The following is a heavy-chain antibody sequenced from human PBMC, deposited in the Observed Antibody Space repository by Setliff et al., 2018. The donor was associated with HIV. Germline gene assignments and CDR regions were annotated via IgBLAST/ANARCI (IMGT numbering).Heavy chain of an antibody. CDR2: MNPNSGNT. CDR1: GYTFSDYG. V-gene: IGHV1-8*02. J-gene: IGHJ4*02. CDR3: ARQDIPTGYYLFDY. D-gene: IGHD3-9*01. Sequence: ASVKVSCKASGYTFSDYGISWVRQATGQGLEWMGWMNPNSGNTGYAQKFQGRIIMTRDTSINTVYMELSSLTSDDTALYYCARQDIPTGYYLFDYWGQGTQVTVSS.